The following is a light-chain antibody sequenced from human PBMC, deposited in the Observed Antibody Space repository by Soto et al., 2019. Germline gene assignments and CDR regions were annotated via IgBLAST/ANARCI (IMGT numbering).Light chain of an antibody. J-gene: IGKJ5*01. CDR3: QKRQYWPQIT. CDR2: DAS. Sequence: IVFTQSPGTLSLSPGEGATLSCRASQSVNNNYLAWYQQKPGQAPRLLIYDASNRAAGIPARFSGSGSGTDFTLTISSLEPEDFAIYYCQKRQYWPQITVGKGTRRETK. V-gene: IGKV3-11*01. CDR1: QSVNNNY.